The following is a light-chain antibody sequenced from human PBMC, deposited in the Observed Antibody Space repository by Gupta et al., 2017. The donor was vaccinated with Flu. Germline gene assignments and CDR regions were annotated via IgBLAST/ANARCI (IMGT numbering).Light chain of an antibody. Sequence: QSVLTQPPSASGTPGQRVPISCSGSTSNIGRYTVDWYQQFPGKAPKLIMYDFSDRPAGVPDRFSGSKSGTSASLAISGLQSEDEADYYCAVWDDSLSGHYVFGTGTKVTVL. J-gene: IGLJ1*01. CDR3: AVWDDSLSGHYV. CDR1: TSNIGRYT. V-gene: IGLV1-44*01. CDR2: DFS.